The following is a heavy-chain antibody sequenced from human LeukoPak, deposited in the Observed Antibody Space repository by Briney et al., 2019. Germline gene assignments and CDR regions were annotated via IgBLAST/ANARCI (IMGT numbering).Heavy chain of an antibody. J-gene: IGHJ2*01. V-gene: IGHV1-2*02. D-gene: IGHD7-27*01. CDR3: ARTNWGNWHLDL. Sequence: ASVKVSCKTYGYTFSDYYMDWVRQAPGQGLEWMGRINPNSGGTNYAQKFQGRVTMTRDTSISTAYMELSSLKSDDTAVYYCARTNWGNWHLDLWGRGTPVTVSS. CDR2: INPNSGGT. CDR1: GYTFSDYY.